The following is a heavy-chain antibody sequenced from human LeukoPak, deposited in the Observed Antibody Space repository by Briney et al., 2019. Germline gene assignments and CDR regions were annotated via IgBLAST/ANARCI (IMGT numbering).Heavy chain of an antibody. V-gene: IGHV3-23*01. CDR3: AKYSLGQQLVSYFDY. CDR2: ISGSGGST. Sequence: GGSLRLSCAASGFTFSSYAMSWVRQAPGNGLEWVSAISGSGGSTYYADSVKGRFTISRDNSKNTLYLQMNSLRAEDTAVYYCAKYSLGQQLVSYFDYWGQGTLVTVSS. CDR1: GFTFSSYA. J-gene: IGHJ4*02. D-gene: IGHD6-13*01.